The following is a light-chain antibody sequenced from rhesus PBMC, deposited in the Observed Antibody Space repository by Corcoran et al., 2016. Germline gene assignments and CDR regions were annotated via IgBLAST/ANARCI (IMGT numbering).Light chain of an antibody. J-gene: IGKJ2*01. Sequence: DIQMTQSPSSLSASVGDRVTITCRASPGIREYLSWYQQKPGKAPKRLIYAASSMESGVPSRFSVSGSGTEFTLTISSLQPEDFAAYYFLQGYTTPYSFGQGTKVEIK. CDR1: PGIREY. CDR2: AAS. V-gene: IGKV1-36*02. CDR3: LQGYTTPYS.